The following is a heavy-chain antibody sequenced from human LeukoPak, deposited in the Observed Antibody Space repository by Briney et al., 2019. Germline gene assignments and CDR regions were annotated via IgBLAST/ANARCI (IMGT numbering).Heavy chain of an antibody. CDR1: GGSISSGPYY. J-gene: IGHJ4*02. V-gene: IGHV4-39*01. CDR3: ARRDDSSGYHKIFDY. D-gene: IGHD3-22*01. Sequence: SETLSLTCTVSGGSISSGPYYWGWIRQPPGKGLEWIGNIYYGENTYYNPSLKSRVTISIDTSKNQFYLKLSSLTAADTAVYYCARRDDSSGYHKIFDYWGPGTLVTISS. CDR2: IYYGENT.